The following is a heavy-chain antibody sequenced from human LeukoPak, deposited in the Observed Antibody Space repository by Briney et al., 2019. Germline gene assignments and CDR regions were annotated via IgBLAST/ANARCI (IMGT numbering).Heavy chain of an antibody. CDR1: GYTFISYG. Sequence: ASVTVSCKASGYTFISYGFSWVRQAPGQGLEWMGWISVYNGNTNYAQKLQGRVTMTTDTSTSTAYMELRSLRSDDTAVYYCARDLCTSPSCPGGLDYWGQGTLVTVSS. D-gene: IGHD2-2*01. CDR3: ARDLCTSPSCPGGLDY. V-gene: IGHV1-18*01. J-gene: IGHJ4*02. CDR2: ISVYNGNT.